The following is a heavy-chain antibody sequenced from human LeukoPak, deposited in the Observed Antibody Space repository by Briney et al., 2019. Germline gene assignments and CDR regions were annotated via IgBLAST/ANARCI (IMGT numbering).Heavy chain of an antibody. Sequence: GGSLRLSCAASGFTFSTYSMNWIRQAPGKGLEWVSYISSSGSSIYYADSVKGRFTISRDNAKNSLYLQMNSLRAEDAAVYYCAKVYYDATGSSPYHYYYYMDVWGKGTTVIISS. CDR2: ISSSGSSI. CDR1: GFTFSTYS. CDR3: AKVYYDATGSSPYHYYYYMDV. J-gene: IGHJ6*03. V-gene: IGHV3-48*04. D-gene: IGHD3-22*01.